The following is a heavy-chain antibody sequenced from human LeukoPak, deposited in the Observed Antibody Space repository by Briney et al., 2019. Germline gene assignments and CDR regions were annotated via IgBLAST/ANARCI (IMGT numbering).Heavy chain of an antibody. CDR2: IYYSGST. V-gene: IGHV4-39*01. CDR3: ARRSVSHDSKSWFDP. Sequence: SENLSLTCTVSGGSISSSSYYWGWIRQPPGKGLEWIGSIYYSGSTYYNPSLKSRVTISVDTSKNQFSLKLSSVTAADTAVYYCARRSVSHDSKSWFDPWGQGTLVTVSS. J-gene: IGHJ5*02. D-gene: IGHD3-3*01. CDR1: GGSISSSSYY.